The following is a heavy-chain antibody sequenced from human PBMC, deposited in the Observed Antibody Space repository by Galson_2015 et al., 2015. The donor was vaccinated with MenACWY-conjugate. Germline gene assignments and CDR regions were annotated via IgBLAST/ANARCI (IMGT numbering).Heavy chain of an antibody. J-gene: IGHJ4*02. CDR1: GASVSSTGHY. D-gene: IGHD1-1*01. CDR2: IYYSGTT. CDR3: ARVIPRKYTTTWNVYYFDY. Sequence: EPLSLTCTVSGASVSSTGHYWSWIRQPPGKGLEWIGYIYYSGTTNYNPSLKSRVTISVDTSENQFSLRLRSVTAADTAVYYCARVIPRKYTTTWNVYYFDYWGQGTLVTVSS. V-gene: IGHV4-61*08.